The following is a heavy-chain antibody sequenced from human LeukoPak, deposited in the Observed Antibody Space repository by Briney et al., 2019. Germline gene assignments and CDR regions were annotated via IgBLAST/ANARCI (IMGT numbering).Heavy chain of an antibody. D-gene: IGHD3-22*01. V-gene: IGHV4-34*01. J-gene: IGHJ4*02. CDR2: INHSGST. CDR1: GGSFSGYY. Sequence: SETLSLTCAVYGGSFSGYYWSWIRQPPGKGLEWIGEINHSGSTNYNPSLKSRVTISVDTSKNQFSLKLSSVTAADTAVYYCARVVNPPRLYYYDSSGSFDYWGQGTLVTVSS. CDR3: ARVVNPPRLYYYDSSGSFDY.